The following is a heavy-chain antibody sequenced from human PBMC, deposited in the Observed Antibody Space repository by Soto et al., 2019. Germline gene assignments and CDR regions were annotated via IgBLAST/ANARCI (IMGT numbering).Heavy chain of an antibody. CDR3: AREEYYMDV. J-gene: IGHJ6*03. CDR1: GFTFSNYN. Sequence: VQLVESGGVLAQPGGSLRLSCAASGFTFSNYNMNWVRQAPGKGLEWISYITRTSMTIYYADSVKGRFTISRDNAKNSLYLQMNSLRAEDTAVYYCAREEYYMDVWGNGTTVTVSS. CDR2: ITRTSMTI. V-gene: IGHV3-48*01.